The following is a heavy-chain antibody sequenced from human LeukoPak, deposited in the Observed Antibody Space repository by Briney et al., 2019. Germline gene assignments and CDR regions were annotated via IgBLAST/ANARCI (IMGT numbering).Heavy chain of an antibody. CDR3: ASPDNWNDAAAFDI. D-gene: IGHD1-20*01. CDR1: GFTFSSYW. CDR2: IKQDGSEK. V-gene: IGHV3-7*01. J-gene: IGHJ3*02. Sequence: GGSLRLSCAASGFTFSSYWMSWVRQAPGKGLEWVANIKQDGSEKYYVDSVKGRFTTSRDNAKNSLYLQMNSLRAEDTAVYYCASPDNWNDAAAFDIWGQGTMVTVSS.